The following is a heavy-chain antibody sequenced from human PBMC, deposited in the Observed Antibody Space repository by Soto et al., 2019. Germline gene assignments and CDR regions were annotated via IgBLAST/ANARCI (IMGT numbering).Heavy chain of an antibody. D-gene: IGHD2-2*01. CDR2: INPSGGST. J-gene: IGHJ4*02. Sequence: ASVKVSCKASGYTFTSYYMHWVRQAPGQGLEWMGIINPSGGSTSYAQKFQGRVTMTRDTSTSTVYMELSSLRSEDTAVYYCARDRRSHFCSSTSCYSALDYWGQGTQVTVSS. CDR1: GYTFTSYY. V-gene: IGHV1-46*03. CDR3: ARDRRSHFCSSTSCYSALDY.